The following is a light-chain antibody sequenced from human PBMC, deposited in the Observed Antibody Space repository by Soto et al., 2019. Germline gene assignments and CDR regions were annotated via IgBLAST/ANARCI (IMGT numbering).Light chain of an antibody. Sequence: EIVMTQSPATLSVSPGERAALSCRASQSVSSNFAWYQQKPGQAPTLLIYGASTRATGIPATFSGSGSGTEFTLTISSLQSEDFAVYYCQQYNNWPHTFGQGTKLEI. J-gene: IGKJ2*01. CDR3: QQYNNWPHT. V-gene: IGKV3-15*01. CDR1: QSVSSN. CDR2: GAS.